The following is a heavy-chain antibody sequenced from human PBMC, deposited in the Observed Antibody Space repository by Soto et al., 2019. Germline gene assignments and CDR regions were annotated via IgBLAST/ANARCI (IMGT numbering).Heavy chain of an antibody. V-gene: IGHV4-34*01. CDR3: ATLPPRIVVVKTEIPT. CDR2: VYHSGST. D-gene: IGHD2-15*01. J-gene: IGHJ5*02. CDR1: GESFSGYY. Sequence: PSETLSLTCAVYGESFSGYYWSWIRQPPGKGLEWIGEVYHSGSTKYNPSLKSRVTISVDKSKNQFSLELRAVTAADTAVYYCATLPPRIVVVKTEIPTWGQGTLVTVSS.